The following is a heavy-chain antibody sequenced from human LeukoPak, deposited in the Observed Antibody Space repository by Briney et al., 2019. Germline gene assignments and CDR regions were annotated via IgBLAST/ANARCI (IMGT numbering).Heavy chain of an antibody. CDR2: IYPADSDT. CDR3: ARRTYNMDGVDV. V-gene: IGHV5-51*01. D-gene: IGHD5-24*01. Sequence: GESLKISCKCSGYSFTSHWIGWARQMPGKGLEWLGIIYPADSDTRYSPSFQGQVTISVDKSISTAYLQWSSLRASDTAIYYSARRTYNMDGVDVWGQGTTVTVSS. J-gene: IGHJ6*02. CDR1: GYSFTSHW.